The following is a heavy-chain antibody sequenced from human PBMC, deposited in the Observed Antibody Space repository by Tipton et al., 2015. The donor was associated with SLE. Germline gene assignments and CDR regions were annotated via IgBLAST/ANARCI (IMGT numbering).Heavy chain of an antibody. CDR1: GGSFSAYY. V-gene: IGHV4-34*01. CDR2: ISHSGST. Sequence: TLSLTCTIYGGSFSAYYWTWIRQPPETGLEWIGEISHSGSTNYNPSLKSRVTISVDTSKNQFSLKLGSVTAADTAVYYCAREDYYGLGSDAFDIWGQGTMVAVSS. D-gene: IGHD3-10*01. CDR3: AREDYYGLGSDAFDI. J-gene: IGHJ3*02.